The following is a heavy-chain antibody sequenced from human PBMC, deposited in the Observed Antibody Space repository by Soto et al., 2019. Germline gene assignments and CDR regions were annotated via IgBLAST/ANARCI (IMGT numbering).Heavy chain of an antibody. V-gene: IGHV1-3*01. Sequence: ASVKVSCKASGYTFTSYAMHWLLQAPGQRLEWMGWINAGNGNTKYSQKFQGRVTITRDTSASTAYMELSSLRSEDTAVYYCVRVRGSMDAFDFWGQGSIVTVSS. J-gene: IGHJ3*01. CDR1: GYTFTSYA. CDR2: INAGNGNT. CDR3: VRVRGSMDAFDF.